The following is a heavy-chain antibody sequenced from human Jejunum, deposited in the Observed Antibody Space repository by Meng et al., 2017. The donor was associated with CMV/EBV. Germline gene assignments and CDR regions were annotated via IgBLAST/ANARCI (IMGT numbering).Heavy chain of an antibody. CDR2: ISYDGTNN. D-gene: IGHD3-3*01. CDR3: ARENWSGYYSYSLGGMDV. J-gene: IGHJ6*02. Sequence: FSSSAMPWVRQAPGKGLEWVAVISYDGTNNYYADSVKGRFTLSRDNSKSTLYLQMNSLRAEDTARYYCARENWSGYYSYSLGGMDVWGQGTTVTVSS. CDR1: FSSSA. V-gene: IGHV3-30*04.